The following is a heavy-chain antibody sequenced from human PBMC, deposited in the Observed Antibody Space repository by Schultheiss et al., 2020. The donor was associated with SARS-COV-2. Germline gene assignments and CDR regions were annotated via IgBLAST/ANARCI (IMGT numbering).Heavy chain of an antibody. J-gene: IGHJ6*02. Sequence: SETLSLTCAVYGGSFSGYYWSWIRQPPGKGLEWIGSIYHSGSTYYNPSLKSRVTISVDTSKNQFSLKLSSVTAADTAVYYCARRQFYYYGMDVWGQGTTVTVSS. D-gene: IGHD5-24*01. V-gene: IGHV4-34*01. CDR2: IYHSGST. CDR3: ARRQFYYYGMDV. CDR1: GGSFSGYY.